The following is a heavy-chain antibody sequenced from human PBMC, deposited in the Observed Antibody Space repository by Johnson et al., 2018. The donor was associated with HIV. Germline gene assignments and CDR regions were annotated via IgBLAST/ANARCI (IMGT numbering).Heavy chain of an antibody. J-gene: IGHJ3*02. V-gene: IGHV3-74*01. CDR3: ARGLDYYDSSGFRSASFDI. CDR1: GFDFSSSW. Sequence: EVQLVESGGGLVQPGGSLRLSCAASGFDFSSSWMHWVRQAPGKGLVWVSRIRNDGSATTYADSVTGRFTISSDNSRNALYLQMNSLRAEDTAVYYCARGLDYYDSSGFRSASFDIWGQGTMVIVSP. D-gene: IGHD3-22*01. CDR2: IRNDGSAT.